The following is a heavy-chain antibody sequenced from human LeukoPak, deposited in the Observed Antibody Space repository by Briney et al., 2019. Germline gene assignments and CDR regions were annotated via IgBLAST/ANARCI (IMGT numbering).Heavy chain of an antibody. V-gene: IGHV3-48*03. J-gene: IGHJ4*02. CDR1: GFTFSSYA. D-gene: IGHD5-18*01. CDR2: ISSSGSTI. Sequence: GGSLRLSCAASGFTFSSYAMSWVRQAPGKGLEWVSYISSSGSTIYYADSVKGRFTISRDNAKNSLYLQMNGLRAEDTAVYYCARDDSYGLDYWGQGTLVTVSS. CDR3: ARDDSYGLDY.